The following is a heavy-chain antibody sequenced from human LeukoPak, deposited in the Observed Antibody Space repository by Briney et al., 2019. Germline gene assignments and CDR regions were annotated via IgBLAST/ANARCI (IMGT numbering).Heavy chain of an antibody. D-gene: IGHD6-13*01. J-gene: IGHJ4*02. Sequence: SETLSLTCAVYGGSFSGYYWSWIRRPPGKGLEWIGEINHSGSTNYNPSLKSRVTISVDTSKNQFSLKLSSVTAADTAVYYCARALAAADSFDYWGQGTLVTVSS. CDR1: GGSFSGYY. CDR3: ARALAAADSFDY. CDR2: INHSGST. V-gene: IGHV4-34*01.